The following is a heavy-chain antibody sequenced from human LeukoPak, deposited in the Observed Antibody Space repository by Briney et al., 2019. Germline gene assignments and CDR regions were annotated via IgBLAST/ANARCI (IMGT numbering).Heavy chain of an antibody. CDR3: ATYTRHCSGGTCYSIDY. J-gene: IGHJ4*02. CDR2: VYYSGST. D-gene: IGHD2-15*01. CDR1: GDSISSYH. V-gene: IGHV4-59*08. Sequence: TSETLSLTCTVSGDSISSYHWTWIRQPPGRGLEWLGYVYYSGSTNYNPSLKSRVTISLDTSNNQFSLRLTSVTAADTAIYYCATYTRHCSGGTCYSIDYWGQGTLVTVSS.